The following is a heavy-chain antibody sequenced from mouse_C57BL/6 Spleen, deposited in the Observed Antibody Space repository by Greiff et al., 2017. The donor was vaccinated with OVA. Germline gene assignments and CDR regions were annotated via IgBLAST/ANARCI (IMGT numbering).Heavy chain of an antibody. CDR1: GYTFTSYW. CDR2: IDPSDSYT. Sequence: QVQLQQPGAELVKPGASVKLSCKASGYTFTSYWMQWVKQRPGQGLEWIGEIDPSDSYTNYNQKFKGKATLTVDTSSSTAYMQLSSLTSEDSAVYYCARYGWGLNYFDYWGQGTTLTVSS. V-gene: IGHV1-50*01. D-gene: IGHD1-2*01. CDR3: ARYGWGLNYFDY. J-gene: IGHJ2*01.